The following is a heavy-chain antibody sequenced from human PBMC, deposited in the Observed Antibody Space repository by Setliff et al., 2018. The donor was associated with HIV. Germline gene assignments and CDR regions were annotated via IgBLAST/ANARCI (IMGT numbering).Heavy chain of an antibody. J-gene: IGHJ4*02. CDR2: VSYTGTT. CDR1: GGSISSDDYY. Sequence: SETLSLTCTVSGGSISSDDYYWSWIRQPPGKGLEWIGFVSYTGTTHYNPSLKSRLTISIDTSENQFSLKLSSVTAADTAVYYCARLSTTSRDFDSWGQGTLVTVSS. V-gene: IGHV4-30-4*01. CDR3: ARLSTTSRDFDS. D-gene: IGHD2-2*01.